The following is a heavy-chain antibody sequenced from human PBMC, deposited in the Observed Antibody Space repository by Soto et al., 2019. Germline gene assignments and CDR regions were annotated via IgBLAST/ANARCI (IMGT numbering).Heavy chain of an antibody. CDR1: GGSMRNYF. J-gene: IGHJ4*02. D-gene: IGHD6-13*01. V-gene: IGHV4-59*01. CDR3: AAGEASSRNLAPYYLDF. Sequence: PSEPLSLPCTVSGGSMRNYFWTWIRQPPGKGLEWIGYIHYSGTTSFFPSYNPSLRSRVTISEDTSKNQFSLKLLSVTTADTAVYFCAAGEASSRNLAPYYLDFWGQGTLVTVS. CDR2: IHYSGTT.